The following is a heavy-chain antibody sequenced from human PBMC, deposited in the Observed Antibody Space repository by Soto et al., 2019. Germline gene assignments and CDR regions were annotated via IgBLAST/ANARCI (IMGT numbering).Heavy chain of an antibody. CDR1: GGSISSGGYS. CDR2: IYHSGST. Sequence: QLQLQESGSGLVKPSQTLSLTCAVSGGSISSGGYSWSWIRQPPGKGLESIGYIYHSGSTYYNPSLKSRVTISVDRSKNQFSLKLSSVTAADTAVYYCARVGYYYDSSGYYFGAFDIWGQGTMVTVSS. CDR3: ARVGYYYDSSGYYFGAFDI. V-gene: IGHV4-30-2*01. J-gene: IGHJ3*02. D-gene: IGHD3-22*01.